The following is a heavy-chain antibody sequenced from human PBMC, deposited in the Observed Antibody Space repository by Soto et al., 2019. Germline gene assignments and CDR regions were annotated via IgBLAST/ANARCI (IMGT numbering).Heavy chain of an antibody. CDR2: ISYDVTNK. D-gene: IGHD3-10*01. Sequence: GVWLRLSCAPARFTLSSYAIHWDRQAPGQGLEWVAVISYDVTNKYYADYVKGRFTISRDNSKNTLYLQMNSLRAEDTAVYYCARAKFGPGINAFNIRGQVTMVIVSS. CDR1: RFTLSSYA. V-gene: IGHV3-30*14. J-gene: IGHJ3*02. CDR3: ARAKFGPGINAFNI.